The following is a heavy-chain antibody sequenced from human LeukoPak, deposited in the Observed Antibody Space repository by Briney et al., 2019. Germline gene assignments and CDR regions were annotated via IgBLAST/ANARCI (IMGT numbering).Heavy chain of an antibody. D-gene: IGHD3-16*02. V-gene: IGHV3-23*01. CDR3: ARHDSFIPY. CDR2: ISDSGGST. J-gene: IGHJ4*02. Sequence: GSLRLSCAASGFTFSSYDMNWVRQAPGKGLEWVSGISDSGGSTYYADSVKGRCTISRDNSKNTVSLQMNNLRAEDTAVYFCARHDSFIPYWGQAKLVTVTS. CDR1: GFTFSSYD.